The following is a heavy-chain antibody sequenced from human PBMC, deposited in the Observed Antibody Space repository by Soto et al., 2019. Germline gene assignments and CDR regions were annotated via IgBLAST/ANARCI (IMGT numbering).Heavy chain of an antibody. J-gene: IGHJ3*02. CDR2: IIPIFGTP. CDR1: GGTFNKDA. Sequence: QVQLVQSGAEVKKPGSSVKVSCKASGGTFNKDAFSWVRQAPGQGLEGVGGIIPIFGTPNYAQMFQGRVTINADKSTSTAYLELSSLRSEDTAVYYCVREEVGAYCDGDCYSEAFDIWGQGTMVTVSS. V-gene: IGHV1-69*06. CDR3: VREEVGAYCDGDCYSEAFDI. D-gene: IGHD2-21*02.